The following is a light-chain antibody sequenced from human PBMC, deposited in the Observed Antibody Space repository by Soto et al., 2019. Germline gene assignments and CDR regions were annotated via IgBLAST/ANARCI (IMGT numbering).Light chain of an antibody. V-gene: IGKV3-15*01. J-gene: IGKJ1*01. CDR1: QNISSN. Sequence: EIVMTQSPATLSVSPGERATLSCRASQNISSNLAWYQQKPGQAPRVLIDGASTMATGIPARFSASGSGTEFTLTISSLQSEDFAVYYCQQYNNWLWTFGQGTKVEIK. CDR3: QQYNNWLWT. CDR2: GAS.